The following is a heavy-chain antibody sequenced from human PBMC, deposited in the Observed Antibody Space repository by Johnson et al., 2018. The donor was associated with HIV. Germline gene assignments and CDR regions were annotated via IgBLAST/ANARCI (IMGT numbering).Heavy chain of an antibody. J-gene: IGHJ3*02. Sequence: VQLVESGGGVVQPGRSLRLSCAASGFTFDDYAMHWVRQAPGKGLEWVSGINWNGGSTGYADSVKGRFTISRDNSKNTLHLQMNSLRVEDTAMYYCARGPILEWLSGDGFDMWGQGTMVTVYS. CDR3: ARGPILEWLSGDGFDM. V-gene: IGHV3-20*04. D-gene: IGHD3-3*01. CDR1: GFTFDDYA. CDR2: INWNGGST.